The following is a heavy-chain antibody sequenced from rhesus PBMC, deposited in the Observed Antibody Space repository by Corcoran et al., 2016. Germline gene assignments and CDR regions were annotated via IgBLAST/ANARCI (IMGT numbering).Heavy chain of an antibody. V-gene: IGHV4-93*01. CDR3: ARIGGTYWISDV. D-gene: IGHD3-22*01. J-gene: IGHJ5-1*01. CDR1: GGSISSSNW. CDR2: IYGSGGST. Sequence: QVQLQESGPAVVKPSETLSLTCAVSGGSISSSNWWSGIRTDPGKGREWIGGIYGSGGSTEYNPSLKSRVTISTDTSKNQFSLKLSSVTAADTAVYYCARIGGTYWISDVWGPGVLVTVSS.